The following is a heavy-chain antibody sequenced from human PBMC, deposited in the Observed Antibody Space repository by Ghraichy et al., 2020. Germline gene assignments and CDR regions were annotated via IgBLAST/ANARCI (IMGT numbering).Heavy chain of an antibody. CDR2: ISGSGGST. D-gene: IGHD2-2*01. CDR1: GFTFSSYA. V-gene: IGHV3-23*01. J-gene: IGHJ6*02. CDR3: AKYSEYCSSTSCPYYYYGMDV. Sequence: GGSLRLSCAASGFTFSSYAMSWVRKAPGKGLEWVSAISGSGGSTYYADSVKGRFTISRDNSKNTLYLQMNSLRAEDTAVYYCAKYSEYCSSTSCPYYYYGMDVWGQGTTVTVSS.